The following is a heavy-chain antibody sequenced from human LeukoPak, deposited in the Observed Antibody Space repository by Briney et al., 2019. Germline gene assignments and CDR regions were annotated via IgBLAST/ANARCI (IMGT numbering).Heavy chain of an antibody. J-gene: IGHJ4*02. V-gene: IGHV3-30-3*01. CDR2: ISYDGTNK. Sequence: PGRSLRLSCAASRFTFSTYTMHWVRQAPGKGLEWVAVISYDGTNKYYTDSVKGRFTISRDNSKNTLYPQMHSLRAEDTAVYYCAREGAGTTLGGYYFDFWGQGTLVTVSS. CDR1: RFTFSTYT. D-gene: IGHD2/OR15-2a*01. CDR3: AREGAGTTLGGYYFDF.